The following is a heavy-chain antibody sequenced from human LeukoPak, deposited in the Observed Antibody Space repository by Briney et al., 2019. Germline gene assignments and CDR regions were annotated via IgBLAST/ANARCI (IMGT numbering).Heavy chain of an antibody. CDR3: AKDMEGYCTNGVCATDY. J-gene: IGHJ4*02. D-gene: IGHD2-8*01. V-gene: IGHV3-30*02. Sequence: GGSLRLSCAASGFTFSSYGMHWVRQAPGKGLEWVAFIRYDGSNKYYADSVKGRFTISRDNSKNTLYLQMNSLGAEDTAVYYCAKDMEGYCTNGVCATDYWGQGTLVTVSS. CDR1: GFTFSSYG. CDR2: IRYDGSNK.